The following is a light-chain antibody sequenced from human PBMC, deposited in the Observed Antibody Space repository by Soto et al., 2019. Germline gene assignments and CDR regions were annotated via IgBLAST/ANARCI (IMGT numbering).Light chain of an antibody. CDR1: NSDVGGYNY. V-gene: IGLV2-14*01. CDR3: SSYTSSSTPYV. CDR2: DVT. Sequence: QSVLNQPASVSGSPGQSITISCPGTNSDVGGYNYVSWYQQHPVKAPKLMIYDVTNRPSGVSDRFSGSKSGNTASLTISGLQAEDDADYYCSSYTSSSTPYVFGTGTKVTVL. J-gene: IGLJ1*01.